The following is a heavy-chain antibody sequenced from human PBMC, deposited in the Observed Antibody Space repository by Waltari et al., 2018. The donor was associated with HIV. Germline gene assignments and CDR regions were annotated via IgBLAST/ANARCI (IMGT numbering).Heavy chain of an antibody. D-gene: IGHD3-10*01. CDR2: ISGDGITA. CDR1: GFSFSGNG. J-gene: IGHJ4*02. V-gene: IGHV3-30*03. Sequence: QVQMVESGGGVVQPGRSLRVPCAASGFSFSGNGMHWVRQAPGKGLEWVAVISGDGITAYYADSVKGRFTISRDNSKKTLSLQMDSLRAEDSAVYFCARDGAGPGSYFRLNLDYWGQGILVTVSS. CDR3: ARDGAGPGSYFRLNLDY.